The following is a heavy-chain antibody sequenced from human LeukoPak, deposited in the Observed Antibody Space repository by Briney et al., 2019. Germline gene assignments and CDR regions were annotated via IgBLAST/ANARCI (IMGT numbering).Heavy chain of an antibody. CDR1: GGSISSYY. J-gene: IGHJ4*02. CDR2: IYYSGST. V-gene: IGHV4-59*01. D-gene: IGHD6-19*01. CDR3: ASGIAVAGTRGDY. Sequence: ETLSLTCTVSGGSISSYYWSWIRQPPGKGLEWIGYIYYSGSTNYNPSLKSRVTISVDTSKNQFSLKLSSVTAADTAVYYCASGIAVAGTRGDYWGQGTLVTVSS.